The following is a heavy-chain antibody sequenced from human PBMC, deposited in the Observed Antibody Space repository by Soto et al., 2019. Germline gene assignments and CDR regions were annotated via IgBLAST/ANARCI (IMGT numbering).Heavy chain of an antibody. Sequence: GGSLRLSCAASGFTFSSYSMNWVRQAPGKGLEWVSSISSSSSYMYYADSVKGRFTISRDNAKNSLYLLMNSLRAEDTAVYYCARASSSGFDYWGQGTLVTVSS. V-gene: IGHV3-21*01. J-gene: IGHJ4*02. CDR3: ARASSSGFDY. D-gene: IGHD3-22*01. CDR2: ISSSSSYM. CDR1: GFTFSSYS.